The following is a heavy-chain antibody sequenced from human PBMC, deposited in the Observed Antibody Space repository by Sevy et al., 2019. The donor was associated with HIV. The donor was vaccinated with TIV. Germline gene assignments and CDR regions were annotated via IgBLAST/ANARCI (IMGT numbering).Heavy chain of an antibody. CDR3: ARARHLASTALYFDD. V-gene: IGHV4-59*01. Sequence: SETLSLTCTVSGGSISTDYWSWIRQPPGKGLEWIGYIYYSGSTNYNPSLKSRVTISVDTSKNQFSLKLSSVTAADTAVYYCARARHLASTALYFDDWGQGTLVTVSS. D-gene: IGHD3-3*02. CDR2: IYYSGST. J-gene: IGHJ4*02. CDR1: GGSISTDY.